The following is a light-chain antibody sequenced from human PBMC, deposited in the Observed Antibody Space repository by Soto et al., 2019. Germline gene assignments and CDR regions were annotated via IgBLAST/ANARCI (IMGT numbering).Light chain of an antibody. CDR1: QSVLSNSNNKNY. V-gene: IGKV4-1*01. CDR3: QQYHSDPIT. J-gene: IGKJ5*01. Sequence: DFLMTQSPDSLAVSLGERATINCKSSQSVLSNSNNKNYLAWFQQKPGQPPKLLIYWASARKSGVPDRFIGSGSGTDFTLTITSLQAEDVAVYYCQQYHSDPITFGQGTRL. CDR2: WAS.